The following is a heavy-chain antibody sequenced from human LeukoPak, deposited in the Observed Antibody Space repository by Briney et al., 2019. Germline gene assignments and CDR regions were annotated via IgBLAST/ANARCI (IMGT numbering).Heavy chain of an antibody. V-gene: IGHV3-23*01. CDR2: ITGSGDTT. D-gene: IGHD2-2*01. CDR3: ARTKNPYCSSTSCYYFDY. CDR1: GFTFSSYA. Sequence: GGSLRLSCAASGFTFSSYAMSWVRQAPGKGLEWVSAITGSGDTTYYADSVKGRFTISRDKSKNTLYLQMNSLRAEDTAVYYCARTKNPYCSSTSCYYFDYWGQGTLVTVSS. J-gene: IGHJ4*02.